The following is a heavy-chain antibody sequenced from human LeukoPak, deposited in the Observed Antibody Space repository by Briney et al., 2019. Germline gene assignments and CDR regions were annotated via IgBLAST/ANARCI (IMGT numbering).Heavy chain of an antibody. J-gene: IGHJ4*02. Sequence: GGSLRLSCAASGFTFSNYWMSWVRQAPGKGLEWVASIDEDGSEKYYVDSVKGRFTISRDNAKNSLYLQMNGLRAEDTAVYYCAGDPGYCSSTSCAPKGDYWGQGTLVTVSS. V-gene: IGHV3-7*01. D-gene: IGHD2-2*01. CDR1: GFTFSNYW. CDR3: AGDPGYCSSTSCAPKGDY. CDR2: IDEDGSEK.